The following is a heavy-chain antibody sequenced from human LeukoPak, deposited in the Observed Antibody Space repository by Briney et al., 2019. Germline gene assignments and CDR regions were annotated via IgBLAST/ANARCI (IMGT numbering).Heavy chain of an antibody. CDR2: ISYDGSNK. V-gene: IGHV3-30-3*01. Sequence: GGSLRLSCAASGFTFSSYAMHWVRQAPGKGLEWVAVISYDGSNKYYADSVKGRFTISRDNSKNTLYLQMNSLRAEDTAVYYCATLGIAAPFCWGQGTLVTVSS. D-gene: IGHD6-13*01. CDR1: GFTFSSYA. J-gene: IGHJ4*02. CDR3: ATLGIAAPFC.